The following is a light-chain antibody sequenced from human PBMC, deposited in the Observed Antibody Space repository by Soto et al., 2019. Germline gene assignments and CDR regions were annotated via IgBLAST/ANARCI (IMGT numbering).Light chain of an antibody. CDR3: QQYYSSPLT. Sequence: DIVMTQSPYSLAVSLGERATINCKSSRNLLYSSNSKNYLAWYQQKPGQPPDLLIYWASTRESGVPDRFSGSGSGTDFTLTISSLQAEDVAVYYCQQYYSSPLTFGPGTKVDIK. CDR2: WAS. CDR1: RNLLYSSNSKNY. V-gene: IGKV4-1*01. J-gene: IGKJ3*01.